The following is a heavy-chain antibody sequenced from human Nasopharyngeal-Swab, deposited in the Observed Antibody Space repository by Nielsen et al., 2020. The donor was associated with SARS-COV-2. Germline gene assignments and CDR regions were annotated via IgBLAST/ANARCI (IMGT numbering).Heavy chain of an antibody. Sequence: GGSLRLSCAASGFTFVNYAMSWVRQAPGRGLEWVSSISGSGSNTFYADSVKGRFTISRDNAKNSLYLQMNSLRAEDTAVYYCARVGVGVTTTKGGYFDYWGQGTLVTVSS. CDR2: ISGSGSNT. D-gene: IGHD4-17*01. V-gene: IGHV3-23*01. CDR3: ARVGVGVTTTKGGYFDY. J-gene: IGHJ4*02. CDR1: GFTFVNYA.